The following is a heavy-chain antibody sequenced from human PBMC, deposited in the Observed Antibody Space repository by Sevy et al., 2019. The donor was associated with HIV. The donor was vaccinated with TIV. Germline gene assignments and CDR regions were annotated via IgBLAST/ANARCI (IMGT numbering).Heavy chain of an antibody. V-gene: IGHV3-30-3*01. CDR2: ISSAGSNK. CDR3: TRDAGYGIAWSPSDY. CDR1: GLTFSSHA. Sequence: GGSLGLSCAASGLTFSSHAMHWVRQAPGKGLEWVAVISSAGSNKYYADSVKGRFTISRDNPKNTLYLQMNSLRPEDTAVYYCTRDAGYGIAWSPSDYWGQGTLVTVSS. D-gene: IGHD6-19*01. J-gene: IGHJ4*02.